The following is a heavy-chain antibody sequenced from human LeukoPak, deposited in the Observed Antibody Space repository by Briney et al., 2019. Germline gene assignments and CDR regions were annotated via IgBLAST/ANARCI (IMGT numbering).Heavy chain of an antibody. CDR2: ISAYDNNT. J-gene: IGHJ4*02. CDR3: ARARLPNAYFDY. Sequence: ASVKVSCKASGYSFTNYDINWVRQAPGQGLEWMGWISAYDNNTNYEQKFQDRLTVTTDTSTSTLYMELRSLRSDDTAVYYCARARLPNAYFDYWGQGTLVTVSS. CDR1: GYSFTNYD. D-gene: IGHD4-11*01. V-gene: IGHV1-18*01.